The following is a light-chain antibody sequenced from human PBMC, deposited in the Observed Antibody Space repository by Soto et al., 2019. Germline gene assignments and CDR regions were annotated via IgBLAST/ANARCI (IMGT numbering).Light chain of an antibody. J-gene: IGKJ2*01. Sequence: DIQMTQSPSSLSTSVGDRVTITCQASQTIGSQLNWYQQKPGKAPKLLIYAASSLQSGVPSTFSGSASGTDFTLTISSLQPEDFATYYCQQSLTVPYTFGQGTKLEIK. CDR2: AAS. V-gene: IGKV1-39*01. CDR1: QTIGSQ. CDR3: QQSLTVPYT.